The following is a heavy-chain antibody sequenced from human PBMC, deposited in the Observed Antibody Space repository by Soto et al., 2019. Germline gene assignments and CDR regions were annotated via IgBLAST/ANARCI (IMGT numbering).Heavy chain of an antibody. CDR1: GDSVSSNSAA. Sequence: PSQTLSLTCAISGDSVSSNSAAWNWIRQSPSRGLEWLGRTYYRSKWYNDYAVSVKSRITINPDTSKNQFSLQRNSVTPEDTAVYYCARGGHDYGGKPTPGYYYYGMDVWGQGTTVTVSS. CDR3: ARGGHDYGGKPTPGYYYYGMDV. V-gene: IGHV6-1*01. D-gene: IGHD4-17*01. CDR2: TYYRSKWYN. J-gene: IGHJ6*02.